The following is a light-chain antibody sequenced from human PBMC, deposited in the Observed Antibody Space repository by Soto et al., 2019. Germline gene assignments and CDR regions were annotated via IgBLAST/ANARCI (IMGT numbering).Light chain of an antibody. CDR1: QSISSW. CDR3: QHYNSYPWT. Sequence: DIQVNQSPSILSASVGDRVTITCRASQSISSWLAWYQQKPGKAPNLLIHKASHLESGVPSRFSGSGSGTEFTLTISSLQPGDFATYYCQHYNSYPWTFGQGTKVDNK. J-gene: IGKJ1*01. CDR2: KAS. V-gene: IGKV1-5*03.